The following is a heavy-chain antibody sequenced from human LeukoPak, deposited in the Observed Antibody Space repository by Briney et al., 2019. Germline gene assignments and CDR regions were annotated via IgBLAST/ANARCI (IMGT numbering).Heavy chain of an antibody. D-gene: IGHD2-15*01. CDR1: GFTFSSYE. J-gene: IGHJ6*02. Sequence: GGSLRLSCAASGFTFSSYEMNWVRQAPGKGLEWVSYISSSGSTIYYADSVQGRFTISRDNAKNSLYLQMNSLRAEDTAVYYCARVAVVVSATPSYYGMDVWGQGTPGTVS. V-gene: IGHV3-48*03. CDR2: ISSSGSTI. CDR3: ARVAVVVSATPSYYGMDV.